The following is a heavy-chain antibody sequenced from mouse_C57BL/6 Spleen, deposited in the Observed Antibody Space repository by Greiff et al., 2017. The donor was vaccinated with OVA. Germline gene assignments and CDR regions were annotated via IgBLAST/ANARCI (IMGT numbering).Heavy chain of an antibody. J-gene: IGHJ1*03. V-gene: IGHV14-4*01. CDR2: IDPENGDT. CDR3: TPYGNWYFDV. CDR1: GFNIKDDY. D-gene: IGHD2-1*01. Sequence: EVQGVESGAELVRPGASVKLSCTASGFNIKDDYMHWVKQRPEQGLEWIGWIDPENGDTEYASKFQGKATITADTSSNTAYLQLSSLTSEDTAVYYCTPYGNWYFDVWGTGTTVTVSS.